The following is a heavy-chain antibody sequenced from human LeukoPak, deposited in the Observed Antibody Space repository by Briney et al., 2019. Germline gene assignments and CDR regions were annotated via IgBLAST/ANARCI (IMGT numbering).Heavy chain of an antibody. J-gene: IGHJ3*02. Sequence: SETLSLTRTLSLGSLSSSRYYWGWIRHPPGKGLEWIGSIYYSGSTYYNPSLKSRVNIPVDTSKKQFSLKLSSVTAADTAVYYCARYRRDDAFDIWGQGTMVTVSS. CDR2: IYYSGST. D-gene: IGHD2-2*01. CDR3: ARYRRDDAFDI. V-gene: IGHV4-39*01. CDR1: LGSLSSSRYY.